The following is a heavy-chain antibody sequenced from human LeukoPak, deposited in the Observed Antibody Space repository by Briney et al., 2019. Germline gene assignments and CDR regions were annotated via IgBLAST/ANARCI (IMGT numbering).Heavy chain of an antibody. CDR3: ARGGPSSTYFDY. D-gene: IGHD2-21*01. J-gene: IGHJ4*02. Sequence: SETLSLICTVSGAPISNAYWSWIRQPPGKGLEWIAYVHYSGTTNYNSSLKSRVTISTDTSKNQFSLKLTSVTAADTAVYYCARGGPSSTYFDYWGQGALVVVSS. V-gene: IGHV4-59*01. CDR2: VHYSGTT. CDR1: GAPISNAY.